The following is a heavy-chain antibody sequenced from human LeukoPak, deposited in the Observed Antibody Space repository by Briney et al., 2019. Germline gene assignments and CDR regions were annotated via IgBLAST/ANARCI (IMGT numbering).Heavy chain of an antibody. CDR3: AGWYDSNGYA. CDR1: GFRFSTYP. Sequence: GGSLRLSCAASGFRFSTYPTSWVRQAPGKGLDCVSAISDSGDNKQYADPVRGRFTISRDNSKNTLYLRMNNLRVEDTAVYYCAGWYDSNGYAWGQGTLVTVSS. D-gene: IGHD3-22*01. V-gene: IGHV3-23*01. J-gene: IGHJ5*02. CDR2: ISDSGDNK.